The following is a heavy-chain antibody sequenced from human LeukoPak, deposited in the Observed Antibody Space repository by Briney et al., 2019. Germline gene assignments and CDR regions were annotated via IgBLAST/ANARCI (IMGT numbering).Heavy chain of an antibody. CDR3: ARTYGDFQYFDY. Sequence: PSETLSLTCTVSGGSISSSSYYWGWLRQPPGTGLEWIGSIYYSGSTYYNPSLKSRVTISVDTSKNQFSLKLSSVTAADTAVYYCARTYGDFQYFDYWGQGTLVTVSS. CDR2: IYYSGST. CDR1: GGSISSSSYY. J-gene: IGHJ4*02. V-gene: IGHV4-39*01. D-gene: IGHD4-17*01.